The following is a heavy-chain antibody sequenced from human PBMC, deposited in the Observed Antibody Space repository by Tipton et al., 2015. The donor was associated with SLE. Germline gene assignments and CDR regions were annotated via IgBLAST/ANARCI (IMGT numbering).Heavy chain of an antibody. CDR3: AKDRRDGYNSAFDY. D-gene: IGHD5-24*01. V-gene: IGHV3-33*06. Sequence: SGFTFRTYGMHWVRQAPGKGLEWVAVIWYDGSKTYYTDSVKGRFTISRDNSKNTLYLQMNSLRVEDTAVYYCAKDRRDGYNSAFDYWGQGTLVTVSS. CDR2: IWYDGSKT. CDR1: GFTFRTYG. J-gene: IGHJ4*02.